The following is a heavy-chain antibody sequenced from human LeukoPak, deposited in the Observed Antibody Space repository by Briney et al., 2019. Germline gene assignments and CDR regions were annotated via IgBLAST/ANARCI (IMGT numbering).Heavy chain of an antibody. J-gene: IGHJ4*02. V-gene: IGHV3-23*01. Sequence: GGSLRLSCAASGFTFSAYTMAWVRQAPGGGLEWVSGISGDGYSTYYADSVKGRFAISRDNSKSTLYLQMNSLRAEDTAVYYCAKDFGRNLGGPGYWGRGTRVTVSS. CDR2: ISGDGYST. CDR3: AKDFGRNLGGPGY. D-gene: IGHD3-10*01. CDR1: GFTFSAYT.